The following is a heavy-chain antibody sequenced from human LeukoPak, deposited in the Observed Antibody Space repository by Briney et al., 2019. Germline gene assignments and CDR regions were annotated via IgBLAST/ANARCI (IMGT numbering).Heavy chain of an antibody. V-gene: IGHV3-30*18. CDR2: ISYDGSNK. J-gene: IGHJ4*02. Sequence: PGRSLRLSCAASGFTFSSYGMHWVRQAPGKGLEWVAVISYDGSNKYYADSVKGRFTISRDNSKNTLYLQMNSLRAEDTAVYYCAKGENGYSTFDYWGQGTLVTVSS. D-gene: IGHD5-24*01. CDR3: AKGENGYSTFDY. CDR1: GFTFSSYG.